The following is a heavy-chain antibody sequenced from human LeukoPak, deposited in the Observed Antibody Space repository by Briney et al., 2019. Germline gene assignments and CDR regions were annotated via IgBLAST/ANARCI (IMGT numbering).Heavy chain of an antibody. CDR2: ISSSGSTI. D-gene: IGHD3-3*01. V-gene: IGHV3-11*01. CDR3: ARAVLRFLEWPPGDYYYYGMDV. CDR1: GFTFSDYY. Sequence: GGSLRLSCAASGFTFSDYYMSWIRQAPGKGLEWVSYISSSGSTIYYADSVKGRFTISRDNAKNSLYLQMNSLRAEDTAVYYCARAVLRFLEWPPGDYYYYGMDVWGQGTTVTVSS. J-gene: IGHJ6*02.